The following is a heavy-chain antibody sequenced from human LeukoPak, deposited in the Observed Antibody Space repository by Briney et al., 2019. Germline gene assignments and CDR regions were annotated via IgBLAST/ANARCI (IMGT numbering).Heavy chain of an antibody. CDR1: GLTFSSYG. J-gene: IGHJ4*02. CDR2: ISYDGNSE. Sequence: GGSLRLSCAASGLTFSSYGMHWVRQAPGKGLEWVAVISYDGNSEYYADSVKGRFTISRDNSKNTLYLQMNSLRVEDTAVYYCAKTGPSCTGGSCYFDYWGQGTLVTVSS. CDR3: AKTGPSCTGGSCYFDY. D-gene: IGHD2-15*01. V-gene: IGHV3-30*18.